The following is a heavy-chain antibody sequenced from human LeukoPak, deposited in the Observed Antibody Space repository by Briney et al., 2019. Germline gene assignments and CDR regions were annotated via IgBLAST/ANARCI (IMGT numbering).Heavy chain of an antibody. D-gene: IGHD3-9*01. CDR2: IKRKTDGGTR. V-gene: IGHV3-15*01. CDR3: TTFDFAAFDI. CDR1: GFTFSNAW. Sequence: GGSLRLSCAGSGFTFSNAWMSWVRQAPGKGLEWVGRIKRKTDGGTRDYAAPVKGRFTISRDDSKNTLYLEMNSLKTEDTAVYYCTTFDFAAFDIWGQGTMVTVSS. J-gene: IGHJ3*02.